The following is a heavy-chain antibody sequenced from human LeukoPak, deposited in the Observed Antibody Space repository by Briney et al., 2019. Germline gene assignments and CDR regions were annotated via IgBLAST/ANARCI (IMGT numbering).Heavy chain of an antibody. Sequence: SETLSLTCAVYGGSFSGYYWSWIRQPPGKGLEWIGEINHSGSTNYNPSLKSRVTTSVDTSKNQFSLKLSSVTAADTAVYYCAGFCSGGSCPVAWGQGTLVTVSS. CDR1: GGSFSGYY. CDR2: INHSGST. D-gene: IGHD2-15*01. J-gene: IGHJ5*02. CDR3: AGFCSGGSCPVA. V-gene: IGHV4-34*01.